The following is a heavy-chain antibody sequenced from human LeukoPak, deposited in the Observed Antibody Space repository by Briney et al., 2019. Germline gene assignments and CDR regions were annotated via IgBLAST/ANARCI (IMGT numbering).Heavy chain of an antibody. V-gene: IGHV1-18*01. CDR1: GYTFTSYG. D-gene: IGHD1-26*01. CDR3: ARDRAVGATNTGTLFDY. CDR2: ISAYNGST. J-gene: IGHJ4*02. Sequence: GASVKVSCKASGYTFTSYGISWVRQAPGQGLEWMGWISAYNGSTNYAQKLQGRVTMITDTSTSTAYMELRSLRSDDTAVYYCARDRAVGATNTGTLFDYWGQGTLVTVSS.